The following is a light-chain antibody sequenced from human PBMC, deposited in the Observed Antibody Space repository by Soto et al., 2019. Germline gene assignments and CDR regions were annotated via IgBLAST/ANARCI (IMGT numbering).Light chain of an antibody. Sequence: EIVMTQSPATLSVSPGETATLSCRASQTLGNKLAWYQQKPCQAPRLLIYGASTRATGIPARFSGSGSGTEFTLTINSLQSEDFAIYYCQHHNAWPLTFGPRTKVDVK. CDR2: GAS. CDR3: QHHNAWPLT. CDR1: QTLGNK. J-gene: IGKJ3*01. V-gene: IGKV3D-15*01.